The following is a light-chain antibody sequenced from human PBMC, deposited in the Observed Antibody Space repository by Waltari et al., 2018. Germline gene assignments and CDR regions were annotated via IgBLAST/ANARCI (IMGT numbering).Light chain of an antibody. Sequence: SALTQPASVSGSPGPSITSSCTGRSSDIGDSNLVTAYQQHPGKAPILIVYEVSQRPSGVSNRFSGSKSGTTASLTISGLQAADEADFYCCSYAGSGSSVVFGGGTKLTVL. V-gene: IGLV2-23*02. CDR2: EVS. J-gene: IGLJ2*01. CDR1: SSDIGDSNL. CDR3: CSYAGSGSSVV.